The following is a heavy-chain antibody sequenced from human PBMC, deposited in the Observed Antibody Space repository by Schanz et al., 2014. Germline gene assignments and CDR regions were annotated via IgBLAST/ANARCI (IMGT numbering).Heavy chain of an antibody. V-gene: IGHV3-33*06. Sequence: QVQLVESGGGVVQPGGSLRLSCAASGFTFSSYGMHWVRQAPGKGLEWVAVIWYDENNKYYADSVKGRFTMSRDNSKNTLYLQMNSLRAEDTAVYYCAKDPSHGDYDYYFDYWGQGTLVTVSS. J-gene: IGHJ4*02. CDR2: IWYDENNK. CDR1: GFTFSSYG. D-gene: IGHD3-22*01. CDR3: AKDPSHGDYDYYFDY.